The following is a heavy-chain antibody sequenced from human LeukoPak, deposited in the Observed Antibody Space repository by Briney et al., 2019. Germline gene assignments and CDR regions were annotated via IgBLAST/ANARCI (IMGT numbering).Heavy chain of an antibody. J-gene: IGHJ3*02. Sequence: GGSLRLSCAASGFTFSSYSMNWVRQAPGKGLEWVSSISSSSSYIYYADSVKGRFTISRDNAKNSLYLQMNSLRAEDTAVYYCARDREGATFSAFDIWGQGTMVTVSS. CDR1: GFTFSSYS. D-gene: IGHD1-26*01. V-gene: IGHV3-21*01. CDR3: ARDREGATFSAFDI. CDR2: ISSSSSYI.